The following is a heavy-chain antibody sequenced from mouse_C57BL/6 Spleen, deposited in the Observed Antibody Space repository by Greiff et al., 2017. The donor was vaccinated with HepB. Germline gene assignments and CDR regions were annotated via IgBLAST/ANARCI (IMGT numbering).Heavy chain of an antibody. D-gene: IGHD1-1*01. CDR2: IYPGDGDT. CDR1: GYALSSYW. V-gene: IGHV1-80*01. Sequence: VQLQQSGAELVKPGASVKISCKASGYALSSYWMNWVKQRPGKGLEWIGQIYPGDGDTNYNGKFKGKATLTAEKSSSTAYMQLSSLTSEDSAFYVWARSTVIWYFDFWGTGTTVTVSS. J-gene: IGHJ1*03. CDR3: ARSTVIWYFDF.